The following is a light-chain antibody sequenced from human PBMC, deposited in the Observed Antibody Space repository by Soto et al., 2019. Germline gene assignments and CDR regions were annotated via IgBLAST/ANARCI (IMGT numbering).Light chain of an antibody. V-gene: IGLV1-44*01. CDR1: SSNLGTNS. J-gene: IGLJ2*01. Sequence: QSVLTQPPSASGAPGLRVPISCSGTSSNLGTNSVTWYQHLPGTAPKVLIYRNSQRPSGVPDRFSGSKSGTSASLAISGLQSEDEADYYCVAWDDSLNGVVFGGGTKLTVL. CDR3: VAWDDSLNGVV. CDR2: RNS.